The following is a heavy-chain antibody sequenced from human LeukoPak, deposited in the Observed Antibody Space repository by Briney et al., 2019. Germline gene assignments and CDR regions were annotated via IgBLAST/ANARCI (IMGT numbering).Heavy chain of an antibody. Sequence: GGSLRLSCAASGFTFRTYPMNWIRQAPGKGLEWVSYISVSSDIIYYADSVKGRFTISRDNAKNSLYLQMNSLRAEDTAVYYCARDERVCSGGSCYPTDYWGQGTLVTVSS. V-gene: IGHV3-48*01. D-gene: IGHD2-15*01. CDR1: GFTFRTYP. CDR3: ARDERVCSGGSCYPTDY. J-gene: IGHJ4*02. CDR2: ISVSSDII.